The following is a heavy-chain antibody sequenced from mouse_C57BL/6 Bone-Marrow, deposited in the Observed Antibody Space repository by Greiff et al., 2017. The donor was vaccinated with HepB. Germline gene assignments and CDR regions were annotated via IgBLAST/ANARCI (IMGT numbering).Heavy chain of an antibody. CDR1: GYTFTSYW. D-gene: IGHD2-2*01. CDR3: ARTGMVTSSLGY. CDR2: IHPNSGST. V-gene: IGHV1-64*01. Sequence: QVQLQQPGAELVKPGASVKVSCKASGYTFTSYWMHWVKQRPGQGLEWIGMIHPNSGSTNYNEKFKSKATLTVDKSSSTAYMQLSSLTSEDSAVYYCARTGMVTSSLGYWCHGTPVSVSA. J-gene: IGHJ3*01.